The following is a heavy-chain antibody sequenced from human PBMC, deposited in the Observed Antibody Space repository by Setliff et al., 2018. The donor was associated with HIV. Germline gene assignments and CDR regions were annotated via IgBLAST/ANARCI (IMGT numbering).Heavy chain of an antibody. CDR1: GGSISSHY. D-gene: IGHD3-22*01. Sequence: LSLTCTVSGGSISSHYWSWIRQPPGKGLEWIGYIYYSGSTNYNPSLKSRVTMSVDTSKNQFSLKLSSVTAADTAVYYCASTYYYDSLHFHHWGQGTLVTVSS. CDR2: IYYSGST. J-gene: IGHJ1*01. V-gene: IGHV4-59*11. CDR3: ASTYYYDSLHFHH.